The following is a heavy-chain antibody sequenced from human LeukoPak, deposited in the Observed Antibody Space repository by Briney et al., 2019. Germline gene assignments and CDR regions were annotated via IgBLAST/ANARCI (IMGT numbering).Heavy chain of an antibody. V-gene: IGHV3-23*01. CDR3: AKDLSNLIGEFDP. Sequence: PGGSLRLSCAASGFTFRSYAMSWVRQAPGKGLDWVSTISGSGDNIYYPDSVKGRFTISRDNSKNTLYLQMNSLRAEDTAIYYCAKDLSNLIGEFDPWGQGTLVTVSS. CDR1: GFTFRSYA. J-gene: IGHJ5*02. CDR2: ISGSGDNI. D-gene: IGHD3-16*01.